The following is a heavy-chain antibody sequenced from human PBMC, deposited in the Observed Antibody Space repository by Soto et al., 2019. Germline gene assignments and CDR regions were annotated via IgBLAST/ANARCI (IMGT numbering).Heavy chain of an antibody. D-gene: IGHD6-19*01. J-gene: IGHJ4*02. V-gene: IGHV5-51*01. CDR2: IYPGDSDT. CDR1: GDSFTSFW. CDR3: ARKHTLDSRGWYN. Sequence: GESLKISCKVSGDSFTSFWIGWVRQMPGKGLEWLGSIYPGDSDTRYSPSFQGQVTISADKSITTAYLQWSSLKASDTAIYYCARKHTLDSRGWYNWGQGNLVTVSS.